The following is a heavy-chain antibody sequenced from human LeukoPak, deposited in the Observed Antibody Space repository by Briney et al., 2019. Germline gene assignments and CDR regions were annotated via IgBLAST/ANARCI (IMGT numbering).Heavy chain of an antibody. CDR1: GFTFSSYW. CDR3: AKDRALAALDY. D-gene: IGHD6-13*01. Sequence: GGSLRLSCAASGFTFSSYWMHWVRQAPGEGLVWVSRINSGGSSTNYADSVKGRFTISRDNAKNALYLQMNSLRAEDTAVYYCAKDRALAALDYWGQGTLVTVSS. V-gene: IGHV3-74*01. CDR2: INSGGSST. J-gene: IGHJ4*02.